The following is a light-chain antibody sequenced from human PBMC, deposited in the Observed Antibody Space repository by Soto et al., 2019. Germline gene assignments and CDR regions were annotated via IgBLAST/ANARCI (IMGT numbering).Light chain of an antibody. Sequence: QSALTQPASVSGSPGQSITISCTGTSSDVGGYNYVSWYQQHPGKAPKLMIYDVNNRPSGVSNRFSGSKSGNTASLTISGLQAEDEADYYCSSYTTSSFYVFATGTKLTVL. J-gene: IGLJ1*01. V-gene: IGLV2-14*01. CDR1: SSDVGGYNY. CDR2: DVN. CDR3: SSYTTSSFYV.